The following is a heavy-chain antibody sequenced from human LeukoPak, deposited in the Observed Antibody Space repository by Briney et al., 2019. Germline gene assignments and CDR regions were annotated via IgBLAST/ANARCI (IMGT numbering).Heavy chain of an antibody. Sequence: SETLSLTCTVSGGSISSSSYYWGWIRQPPGKGLEWIGYIYDIGSTTYNPSLKSRVTISVDTSKNQFSLKLSSVTAADTALYYCARGGVLKSVDYWGQGTLVTVSS. CDR1: GGSISSSSYY. J-gene: IGHJ4*02. CDR3: ARGGVLKSVDY. D-gene: IGHD3-16*01. CDR2: IYDIGST. V-gene: IGHV4-61*05.